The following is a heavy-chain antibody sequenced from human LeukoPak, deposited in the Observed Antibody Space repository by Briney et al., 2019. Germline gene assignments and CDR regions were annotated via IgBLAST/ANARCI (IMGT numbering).Heavy chain of an antibody. V-gene: IGHV3-21*04. CDR1: GFTFSSYS. CDR2: ISSSSSYI. J-gene: IGHJ4*02. CDR3: GRGEHGGYDWGVYY. D-gene: IGHD5-12*01. Sequence: PGGSLRLSCAASGFTFSSYSMNWVRQAPGKGLEWVSSISSSSSYIYYADSVKGRFTISRDNAKNSLYLQMNSLRAEDTAVYYCGRGEHGGYDWGVYYWGQGTLVTVSS.